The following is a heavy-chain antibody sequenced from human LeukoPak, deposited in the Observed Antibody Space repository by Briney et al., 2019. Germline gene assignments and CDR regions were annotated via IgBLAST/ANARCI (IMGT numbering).Heavy chain of an antibody. V-gene: IGHV4-34*01. Sequence: SETLSLTCAVYGGSFSGYYWSWIRQPPGKGLEWIGEINHSGSTNYNPSLKSRVTISVDTSKNQFSLKLSSVTAADTAVYYCARGPYSSGWRYNWFDPWGQGTLVTVSS. CDR2: INHSGST. CDR3: ARGPYSSGWRYNWFDP. D-gene: IGHD6-19*01. CDR1: GGSFSGYY. J-gene: IGHJ5*02.